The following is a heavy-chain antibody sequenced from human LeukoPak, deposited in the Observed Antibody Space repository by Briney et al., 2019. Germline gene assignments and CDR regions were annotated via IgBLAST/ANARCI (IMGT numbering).Heavy chain of an antibody. V-gene: IGHV1-24*01. D-gene: IGHD5-24*01. J-gene: IGHJ3*02. CDR1: GYTLTELS. Sequence: GASVKVSCKVSGYTLTELSMHWVRQAPGKGLEWMGGFDPEDGETIYAQKFQGRVTMTEDTSTDTAYMELSSLRSDDTAVYYCARVRDGYNRGKYAFDIWGQGTMVTVSS. CDR2: FDPEDGET. CDR3: ARVRDGYNRGKYAFDI.